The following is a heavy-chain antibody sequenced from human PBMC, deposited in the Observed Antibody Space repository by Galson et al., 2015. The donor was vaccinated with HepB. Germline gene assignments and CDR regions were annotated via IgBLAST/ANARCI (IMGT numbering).Heavy chain of an antibody. CDR1: GFTFSTYG. J-gene: IGHJ6*02. D-gene: IGHD5-18*01. CDR3: AKVYTAMVTGYYYYGMDV. CDR2: ISYDGSSE. Sequence: SLRLSCAASGFTFSTYGMHWVLQAPGKGLEWVAVISYDGSSEYYADSAKGRFTISRDNSKNTLYLQMNSLRSEDTAVYYCAKVYTAMVTGYYYYGMDVWGQGTTVTVSS. V-gene: IGHV3-30*18.